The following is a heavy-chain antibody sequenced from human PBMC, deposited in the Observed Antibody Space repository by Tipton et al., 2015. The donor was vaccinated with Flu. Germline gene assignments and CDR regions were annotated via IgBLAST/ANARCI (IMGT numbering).Heavy chain of an antibody. CDR2: IYNSVYT. J-gene: IGHJ4*02. CDR1: NGSLSSYY. Sequence: GLVKPSETLSLTCIVSNGSLSSYYWNWIRQSPGKGLEWIGYIYNSVYTKYNPSLKSRVTISVDTSKNQFSLRLSSVTAADTAVYFCARDPSLGMPEYFDSWGQGTLVTVSS. D-gene: IGHD2-2*01. CDR3: ARDPSLGMPEYFDS. V-gene: IGHV4-59*01.